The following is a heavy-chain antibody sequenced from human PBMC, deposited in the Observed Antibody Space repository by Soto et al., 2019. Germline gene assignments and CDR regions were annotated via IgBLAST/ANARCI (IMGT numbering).Heavy chain of an antibody. CDR3: ARAIYTSPIYDFDS. Sequence: GGSLRLSCAASGFTFSNHGMNWVRQAPGKGLEWVAAISGSGGATYYAESVKGRFTISRDNSKNTLYVQINSPRAEDTAVYYRARAIYTSPIYDFDSWGQGTLVTVSS. CDR1: GFTFSNHG. CDR2: ISGSGGAT. V-gene: IGHV3-23*01. D-gene: IGHD2-2*01. J-gene: IGHJ4*02.